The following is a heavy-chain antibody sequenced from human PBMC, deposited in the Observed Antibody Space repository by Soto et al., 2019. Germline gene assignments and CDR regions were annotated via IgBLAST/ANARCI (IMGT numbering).Heavy chain of an antibody. D-gene: IGHD3-22*01. CDR1: GFTFSSYA. CDR2: ISYDGSNK. CDR3: ARDSLPYYYDSSGYYVGY. Sequence: QVQLVESGGGVVQPGRSLRLSCAASGFTFSSYAMHWVRQAPGKGLEWAAVISYDGSNKYYADSVKGRFTISRDNSKNTLYLQMNSLRAEDTAVYYCARDSLPYYYDSSGYYVGYWGQGTLVTVSS. J-gene: IGHJ4*02. V-gene: IGHV3-30-3*01.